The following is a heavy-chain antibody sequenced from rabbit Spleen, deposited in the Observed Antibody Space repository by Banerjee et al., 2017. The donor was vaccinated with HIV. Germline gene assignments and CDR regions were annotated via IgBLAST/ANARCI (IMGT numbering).Heavy chain of an antibody. J-gene: IGHJ2*01. CDR1: GFSFSSSYW. CDR3: DRASVSGYWIIYS. CDR2: IYVGSGGGT. V-gene: IGHV1S45*01. Sequence: QEQLEESGGGLVKPGASLTLTCKASGFSFSSSYWICWVRQAPGKGLEWIACIYVGSGGGTKYASCAIRLFPILKTSTPMVTLEMSSTTVADPAPCFCDRASVSGYWIIYSGGPGTLVTVS. D-gene: IGHD7-1*01.